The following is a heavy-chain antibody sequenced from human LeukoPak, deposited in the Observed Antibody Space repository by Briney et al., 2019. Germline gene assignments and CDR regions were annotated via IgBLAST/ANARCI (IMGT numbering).Heavy chain of an antibody. J-gene: IGHJ6*02. CDR3: ATPSGTFLAYYYGMDV. V-gene: IGHV1-24*01. D-gene: IGHD1-26*01. CDR1: GYTLTELS. CDR2: FDPEDGET. Sequence: ASVKASCKVSGYTLTELSMHWVRHAPGKGLEWMGGFDPEDGETLYAQRFQGRVTMTKDTSTQTVYMELSSLKSEDTAVYYCATPSGTFLAYYYGMDVWGQGTTVTVSS.